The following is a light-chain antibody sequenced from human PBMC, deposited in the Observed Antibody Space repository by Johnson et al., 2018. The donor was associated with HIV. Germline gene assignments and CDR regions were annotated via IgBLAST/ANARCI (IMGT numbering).Light chain of an antibody. CDR1: SSNIGNNY. CDR2: DND. J-gene: IGLJ1*01. CDR3: GTWDSSLSAGV. Sequence: HSVLTQPPSVSAAPGQRVTISCSGSSSNIGNNYVSWYQQLPGTVPKLLIYDNDKRPSGIPDRFSASKSGTSATLGITGLQTGDEAEYYCGTWDSSLSAGVFGAGTKVTGL. V-gene: IGLV1-51*01.